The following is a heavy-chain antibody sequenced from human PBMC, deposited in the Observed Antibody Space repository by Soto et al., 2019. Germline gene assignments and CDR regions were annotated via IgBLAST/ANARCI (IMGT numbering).Heavy chain of an antibody. V-gene: IGHV3-7*03. CDR3: ARGDGSGCPAF. CDR1: RFTFSTHW. D-gene: IGHD3-22*01. Sequence: PGGSLRLSCAVSRFTFSTHWMTWARQAPGKGLEWVANIKPDGSEKYYGDSVKGRFSISRDNSENSLYLQMNSLGVDDTAVYYCARGDGSGCPAFWGQGTLVTVSS. J-gene: IGHJ4*02. CDR2: IKPDGSEK.